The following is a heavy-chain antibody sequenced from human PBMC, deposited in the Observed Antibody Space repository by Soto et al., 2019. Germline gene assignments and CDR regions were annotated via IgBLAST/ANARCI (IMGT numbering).Heavy chain of an antibody. J-gene: IGHJ4*02. CDR3: VKSRGGNNLDFFD. Sequence: GGSLRLSCSTSGFTFSSYAMHWVRQSPGRGLEYISGVRGNGDPPFYADSVKGRFTISRDNSKNTVYLQMSSLSADDAAVYYCVKSRGGNNLDFFDWGQGTLVTVSS. V-gene: IGHV3-64D*06. CDR1: GFTFSSYA. CDR2: VRGNGDPP. D-gene: IGHD2-15*01.